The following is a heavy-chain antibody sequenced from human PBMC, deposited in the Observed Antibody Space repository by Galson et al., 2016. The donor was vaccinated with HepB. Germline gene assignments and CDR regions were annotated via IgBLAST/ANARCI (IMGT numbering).Heavy chain of an antibody. D-gene: IGHD1-1*01. CDR3: TTGGGNWALGMDV. V-gene: IGHV3-15*01. CDR1: GFTFSAYA. Sequence: SLRLSCAGTGFTFSAYAMSWVRQAPGKGLEWVGRIKSKTDGGTTDYAAPVKGRFTISRDDSKNTLYLQMNSLKTEDTAVYYCTTGGGNWALGMDVWGQGTTVTVSS. J-gene: IGHJ6*02. CDR2: IKSKTDGGTT.